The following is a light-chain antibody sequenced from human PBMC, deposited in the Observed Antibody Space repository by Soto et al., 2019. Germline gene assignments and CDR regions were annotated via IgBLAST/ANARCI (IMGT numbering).Light chain of an antibody. CDR3: HQCGNSWWT. CDR1: QAVSSTY. J-gene: IGKJ1*01. Sequence: EVVLTQSPNTLSLSPGESATLSCRASQAVSSTYIVCYQQKPGLAPRLLIYGASSRAPGVSDRFSGSGSGTGFTLIISRLEPEDFAVYYCHQCGNSWWTFGEGTKVDIK. CDR2: GAS. V-gene: IGKV3-20*01.